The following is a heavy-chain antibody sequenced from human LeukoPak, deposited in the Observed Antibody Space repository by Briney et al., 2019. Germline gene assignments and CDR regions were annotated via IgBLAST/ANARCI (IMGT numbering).Heavy chain of an antibody. J-gene: IGHJ4*02. CDR1: GGSISSSSYY. D-gene: IGHD3-9*01. V-gene: IGHV4-39*07. Sequence: PSETLSLTCTVSGGSISSSSYYWGWIRQPPGKGLEWIGSIYYSGSTYYNPSLKSRVTISVDTSKNQFSLKLSSVTAADTAVYYCARNWLIFDYWGQGTLVTVSS. CDR2: IYYSGST. CDR3: ARNWLIFDY.